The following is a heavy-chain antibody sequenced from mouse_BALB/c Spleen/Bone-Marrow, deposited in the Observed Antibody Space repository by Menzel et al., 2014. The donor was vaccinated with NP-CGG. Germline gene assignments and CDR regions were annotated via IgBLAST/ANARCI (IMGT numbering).Heavy chain of an antibody. V-gene: IGHV5-6*01. CDR2: ISSGGGYT. Sequence: EVQLVESGGDLVKPGGSLKLSCAASGFTFSSYGMSWVRQTPDKRLEWVATISSGGGYTYYPDSVKGRFTISRDNAKNTLYLQMSSLKSEDKAMYYCARQGNDYAAWFAYWGQGTLVTVSA. D-gene: IGHD2-4*01. CDR1: GFTFSSYG. J-gene: IGHJ3*01. CDR3: ARQGNDYAAWFAY.